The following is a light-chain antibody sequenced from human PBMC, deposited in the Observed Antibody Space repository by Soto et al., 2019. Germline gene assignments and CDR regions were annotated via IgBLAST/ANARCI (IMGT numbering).Light chain of an antibody. CDR1: SSNIGSNT. CDR2: SNN. V-gene: IGLV1-44*01. J-gene: IGLJ2*01. Sequence: QAVVTQPPSASGTPGQRVTIPCSGSSSNIGSNTVTWYQQPPGTAPKLLIYSNNQRPSGVPDRFSGSKSGTSASLAISELQSEDEAEYYCAAWDDSLNGVVFGGGTKLTVL. CDR3: AAWDDSLNGVV.